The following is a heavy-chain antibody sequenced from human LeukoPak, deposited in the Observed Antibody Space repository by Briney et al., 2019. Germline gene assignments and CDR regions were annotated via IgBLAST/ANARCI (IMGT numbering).Heavy chain of an antibody. CDR1: AGSISSYY. Sequence: SETLSLTCTVSAGSISSYYWSWIRQPAGKGLEWIGRISTSGDTNYNPSLKSRVTMSIDTSKNQFSLNLRSVTAADTAVYYCARGRIAAAGRGRLDYWGQGTLVTVSS. V-gene: IGHV4-4*07. CDR2: ISTSGDT. J-gene: IGHJ4*02. CDR3: ARGRIAAAGRGRLDY. D-gene: IGHD6-13*01.